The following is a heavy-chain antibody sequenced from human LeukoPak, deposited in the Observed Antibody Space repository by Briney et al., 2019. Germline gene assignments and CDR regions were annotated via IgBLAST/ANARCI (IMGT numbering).Heavy chain of an antibody. V-gene: IGHV1-2*02. Sequence: EASVKVSCKASGYTFTGYYMHWVRQAPGQGLEWMGWINPNSGGTNYAQKFQGRVTMTRDTSISTAYMELSRLRSDDTAVYYCAGALRYFDWLFDYWGQGTLVTVSS. CDR2: INPNSGGT. CDR1: GYTFTGYY. J-gene: IGHJ4*02. CDR3: AGALRYFDWLFDY. D-gene: IGHD3-9*01.